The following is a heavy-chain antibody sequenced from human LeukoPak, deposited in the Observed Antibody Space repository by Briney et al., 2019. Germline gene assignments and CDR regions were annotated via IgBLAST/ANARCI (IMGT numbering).Heavy chain of an antibody. CDR1: GFTFSSYS. V-gene: IGHV3-48*01. CDR2: TSSSSSTI. J-gene: IGHJ4*02. Sequence: GGSLRLSCAASGFTFSSYSMNWVRQAPGEGLEWVSYTSSSSSTIYYADSVKGRFTISRDNAENSLYLQMNSLRAEDTAVYYCASLISIAARPGAFDYWGQGTLVTVSS. CDR3: ASLISIAARPGAFDY. D-gene: IGHD6-6*01.